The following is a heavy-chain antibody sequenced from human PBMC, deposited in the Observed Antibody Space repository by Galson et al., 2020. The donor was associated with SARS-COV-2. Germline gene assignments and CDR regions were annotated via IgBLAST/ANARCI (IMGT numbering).Heavy chain of an antibody. CDR3: ARDREDGYGRLDC. V-gene: IGHV1-46*01. Sequence: ASVKVSCKASGYTFSSYYIQWVRQAPGQGLEWMGIINPSGGSTTYAQKFQGRVTMTRDTSTSTVYMELRSLRSEDTAVYYWARDREDGYGRLDCGGQGTLVTVPS. CDR1: GYTFSSYY. J-gene: IGHJ4*02. D-gene: IGHD3-10*01. CDR2: INPSGGST.